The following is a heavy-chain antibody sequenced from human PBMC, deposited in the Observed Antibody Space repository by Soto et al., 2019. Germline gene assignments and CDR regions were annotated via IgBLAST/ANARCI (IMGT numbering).Heavy chain of an antibody. Sequence: SETLSLTCTVSVGFIWGWIRQSPDKGLEWIGYIYNSGRYNYNPSLESRLTISIDTSKNQFSLKLSSVTAADTAVYYCARRYGDGFDIWGQGTMVTVSS. CDR3: ARRYGDGFDI. V-gene: IGHV4-4*09. CDR1: VGFI. D-gene: IGHD1-20*01. CDR2: IYNSGRY. J-gene: IGHJ3*02.